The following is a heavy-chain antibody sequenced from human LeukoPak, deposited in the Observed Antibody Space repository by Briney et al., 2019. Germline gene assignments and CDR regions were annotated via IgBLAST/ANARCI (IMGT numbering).Heavy chain of an antibody. CDR1: GGSFSGYY. V-gene: IGHV4-34*01. J-gene: IGHJ4*02. Sequence: SETLSLTCAVYGGSFSGYYWSWIRQPPGKGLEWIGEINHSGSTNYNPSLKSRVTISLDTSKNQFSLKLSSVTAADTAVYYCARDHYHKIHSVMVTAPDYWGQGTLVIVSS. CDR2: INHSGST. D-gene: IGHD2-21*02. CDR3: ARDHYHKIHSVMVTAPDY.